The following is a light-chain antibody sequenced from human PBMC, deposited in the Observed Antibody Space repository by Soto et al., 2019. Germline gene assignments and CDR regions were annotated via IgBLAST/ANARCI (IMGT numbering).Light chain of an antibody. J-gene: IGLJ1*01. Sequence: QSVLTQPASVSGSPGQSITISCTGTSSDVGGYNYVSWYQQQAGKAPKLIIHEVSNRPSGVSNRFSGSKSVNTASLTISGLQAEDEADYYCDSYTSSRAYVFGIGTKLTVL. CDR3: DSYTSSRAYV. CDR2: EVS. V-gene: IGLV2-14*01. CDR1: SSDVGGYNY.